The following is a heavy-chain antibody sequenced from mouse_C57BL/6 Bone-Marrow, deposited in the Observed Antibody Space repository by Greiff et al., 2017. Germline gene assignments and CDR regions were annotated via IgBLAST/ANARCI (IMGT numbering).Heavy chain of an antibody. CDR3: ARERVYYGSSYASHY. J-gene: IGHJ2*01. Sequence: VQLQQSGPELVKPGASVKISCKASGYSFTSYYIHWVKQRPGQGLEWIGWIYPGSGNTKYNEKFKGKATLTADTSSSTAYMQLSSLTSEDSAVYYCARERVYYGSSYASHYWGQGTTLTVSS. V-gene: IGHV1-66*01. CDR1: GYSFTSYY. CDR2: IYPGSGNT. D-gene: IGHD1-1*01.